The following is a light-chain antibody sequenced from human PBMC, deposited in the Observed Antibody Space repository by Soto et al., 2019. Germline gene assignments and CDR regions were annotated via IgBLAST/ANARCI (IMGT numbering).Light chain of an antibody. CDR1: QSISSR. CDR3: QEYDGHCT. J-gene: IGKJ2*02. CDR2: RAS. V-gene: IGKV1-5*03. Sequence: DIQMTQSPCTLSASVGDRVTITCRASQSISSRLAWYQQKAGKAPKLLIYRASTLESGVPSRFSGSGSGTEFTLTISSLQPDDFATYFCQEYDGHCTFGQGTKLEIK.